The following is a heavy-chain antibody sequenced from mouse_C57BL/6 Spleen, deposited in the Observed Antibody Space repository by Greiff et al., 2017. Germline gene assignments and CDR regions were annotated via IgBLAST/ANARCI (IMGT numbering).Heavy chain of an antibody. J-gene: IGHJ2*01. CDR2: IDPSDSET. CDR3: ARWDWGFDY. CDR1: GYTFTSYW. Sequence: VQLQQPGAELVRPGSSVKLSCKASGYTFTSYWMHWVRQRPIQGLEWIGNIDPSDSETHYNQKFKDKATLTVDKSSSTAYMQLSILTSEDSAVYYCARWDWGFDYWGQGTTLTVSS. V-gene: IGHV1-52*01. D-gene: IGHD4-1*01.